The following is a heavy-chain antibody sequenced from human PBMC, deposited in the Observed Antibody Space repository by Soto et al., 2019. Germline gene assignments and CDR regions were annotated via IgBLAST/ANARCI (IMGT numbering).Heavy chain of an antibody. CDR1: GGTFSSYA. V-gene: IGHV1-69*13. CDR2: IIPIFGTA. Sequence: ASVKVSCKASGGTFSSYAISWVRQAPGQGLEWMGGIIPIFGTANYAQKFQGRVTITADESTSTAYMELSSLRSEDTAVYYCARGIAAAGRPFDYWGQGTLVTVSS. D-gene: IGHD6-13*01. CDR3: ARGIAAAGRPFDY. J-gene: IGHJ4*02.